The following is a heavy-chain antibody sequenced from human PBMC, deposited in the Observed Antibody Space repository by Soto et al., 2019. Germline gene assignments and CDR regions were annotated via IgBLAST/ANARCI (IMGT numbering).Heavy chain of an antibody. Sequence: GASVKVSCKASGGTFSSYAISWVRQAPGQGLEWMGGIIPIFGTANYAQKFQGRVTITADKSTSTAYMELSSLRSEDTAVYYCACHADYYDSSNWFDPWGQGTLVTVSS. CDR2: IIPIFGTA. CDR3: ACHADYYDSSNWFDP. D-gene: IGHD3-22*01. J-gene: IGHJ5*02. CDR1: GGTFSSYA. V-gene: IGHV1-69*06.